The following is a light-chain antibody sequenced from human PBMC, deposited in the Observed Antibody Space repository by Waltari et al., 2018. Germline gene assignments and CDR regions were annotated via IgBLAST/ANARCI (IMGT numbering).Light chain of an antibody. Sequence: DIVLTQSPGTLSLSPGERATLSCRASQSVSRALAWYQQKPGQAPRLLIYGASNRATGIPDSFSGSGSWTDFSLTISSLEPEDFAVYYCQHYLRLPATFGQGTKVEIK. CDR1: QSVSRA. J-gene: IGKJ1*01. V-gene: IGKV3-20*01. CDR2: GAS. CDR3: QHYLRLPAT.